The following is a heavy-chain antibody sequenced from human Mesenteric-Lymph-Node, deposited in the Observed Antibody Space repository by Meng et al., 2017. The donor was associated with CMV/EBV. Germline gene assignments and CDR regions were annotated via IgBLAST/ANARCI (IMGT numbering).Heavy chain of an antibody. J-gene: IGHJ4*02. CDR2: ISGGGGST. D-gene: IGHD1-26*01. CDR3: ARDRGGSYYGGFDY. CDR1: GFTFSSYA. V-gene: IGHV3-23*01. Sequence: GETLKISCAASGFTFSSYAMSWVRQAPGKGLEWVSAISGGGGSTNYADSVKGRFTISRDNAKNTLYLQMNSLRAEDTAVYYCARDRGGSYYGGFDYWGQGTLVTVSS.